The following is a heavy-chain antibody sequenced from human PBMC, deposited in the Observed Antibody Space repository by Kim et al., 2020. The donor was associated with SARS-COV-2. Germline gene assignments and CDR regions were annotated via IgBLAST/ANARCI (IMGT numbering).Heavy chain of an antibody. Sequence: KYTDPVKGRFTISRDKYKRMVHLQMNSLTAEDTAMYYCARDRGAYDVDSWGQGTLVTVAS. CDR3: ARDRGAYDVDS. V-gene: IGHV3-53*01. D-gene: IGHD5-12*01. J-gene: IGHJ4*02.